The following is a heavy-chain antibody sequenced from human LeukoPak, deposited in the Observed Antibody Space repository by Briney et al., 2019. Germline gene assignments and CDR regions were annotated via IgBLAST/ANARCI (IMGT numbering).Heavy chain of an antibody. CDR1: GGSISSYY. V-gene: IGHV4-59*01. Sequence: PSETLSLTCTVSGGSISSYYWSWIRKPPKNLLEWIGYIYYSGSTNYNPSLKSRVTISVDTSNNQSSLKLNSVTAADTAVYYCARALGRIATRWDGFDIWGQGTMVTVSS. D-gene: IGHD6-6*01. J-gene: IGHJ3*02. CDR3: ARALGRIATRWDGFDI. CDR2: IYYSGST.